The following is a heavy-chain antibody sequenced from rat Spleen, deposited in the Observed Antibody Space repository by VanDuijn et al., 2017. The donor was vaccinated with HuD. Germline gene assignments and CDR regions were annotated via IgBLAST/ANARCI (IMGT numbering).Heavy chain of an antibody. D-gene: IGHD3-1*01. V-gene: IGHV10-5*01. J-gene: IGHJ3*01. CDR1: GFTFSNAA. CDR2: IRTKPNNYAT. CDR3: TGGASFAY. Sequence: VQVVESGGGLVQPKESLKISCAASGFTFSNAAMYWVRQAPGKGLEWVARIRTKPNNYATYYADSVKGRFTISRDDSKSMVYLQMDNLKTEDTAMYYCTGGASFAYWGQGTLVTVSS.